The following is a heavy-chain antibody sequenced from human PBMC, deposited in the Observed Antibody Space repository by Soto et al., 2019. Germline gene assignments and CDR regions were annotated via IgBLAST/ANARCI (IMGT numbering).Heavy chain of an antibody. J-gene: IGHJ4*02. CDR3: ARIITMVRGVKGFDY. V-gene: IGHV1-18*01. Sequence: GTSVKVSCEASGYSFTSYGISWVRQAPGQGLEWMGWISAYNGNTNYAQKLQGRVTMTTDTSTSTAYMELRSLRSDDTAVYYCARIITMVRGVKGFDYWGQGTLVTVSS. D-gene: IGHD3-10*01. CDR1: GYSFTSYG. CDR2: ISAYNGNT.